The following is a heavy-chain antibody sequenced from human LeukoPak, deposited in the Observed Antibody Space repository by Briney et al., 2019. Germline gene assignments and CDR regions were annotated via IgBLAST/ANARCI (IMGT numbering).Heavy chain of an antibody. Sequence: HPGGSLRLSCAASGFTFSSYAMSWVRQAPGKGLEWVSAISGSGGSTYYADSVKGRFTISRDNSKNTLYLQMNSLRAEDTAVYYCAKDDSGYDHYFDYWGQGTLVTVSS. CDR3: AKDDSGYDHYFDY. D-gene: IGHD5-12*01. J-gene: IGHJ4*02. V-gene: IGHV3-23*01. CDR1: GFTFSSYA. CDR2: ISGSGGST.